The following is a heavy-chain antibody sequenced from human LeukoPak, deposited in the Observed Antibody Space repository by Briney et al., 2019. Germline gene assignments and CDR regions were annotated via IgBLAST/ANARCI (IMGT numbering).Heavy chain of an antibody. CDR2: IKSSGGST. CDR3: ARDSNWSFDY. V-gene: IGHV1-46*01. J-gene: IGHJ4*02. Sequence: GASVKVSCKASGYTXTRQHMHWVRQAPGQGLEWMGIIKSSGGSTTYAQKFQGRVTMTRDTSTSTAYMELSSLRSEDTAMYFCARDSNWSFDYWGQGTLVTVSS. D-gene: IGHD6-13*01. CDR1: GYTXTRQH.